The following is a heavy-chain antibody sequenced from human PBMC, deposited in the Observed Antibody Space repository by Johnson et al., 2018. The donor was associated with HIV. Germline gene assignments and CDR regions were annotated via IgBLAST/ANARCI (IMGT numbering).Heavy chain of an antibody. CDR3: ASGWSIAASDAFDI. CDR1: GLTFSDYY. Sequence: QVQLVESGGGLVQPGGSLRLSCAASGLTFSDYYMSWIRQAPGKGLEWVSYISSSGTTIYYADSVKGRFTISRDNVKNLLYLQMNSLRAEDTAVYYCASGWSIAASDAFDIWGQGTMVIVSS. CDR2: ISSSGTTI. D-gene: IGHD6-6*01. V-gene: IGHV3-11*04. J-gene: IGHJ3*02.